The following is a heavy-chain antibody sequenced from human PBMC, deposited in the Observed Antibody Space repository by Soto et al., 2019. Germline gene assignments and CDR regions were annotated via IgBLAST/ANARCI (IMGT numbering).Heavy chain of an antibody. J-gene: IGHJ4*02. CDR1: GFTFSSYA. CDR3: AKALPRYCSGGSCLLSPH. Sequence: EVQLLESGGGLVQPGGSLRLSCAASGFTFSSYAMSWVRQAPGKGLEWVSAISGSGGSTYYADSVKGRFTISRDNXKXTXXLQMNSLRAEDTAVYYCAKALPRYCSGGSCLLSPHWGQGTLVTVSS. CDR2: ISGSGGST. V-gene: IGHV3-23*01. D-gene: IGHD2-15*01.